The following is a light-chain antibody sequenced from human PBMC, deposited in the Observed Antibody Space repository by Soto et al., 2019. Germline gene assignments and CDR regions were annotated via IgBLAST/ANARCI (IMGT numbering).Light chain of an antibody. CDR2: ANS. CDR1: SSNIGAGYD. Sequence: QSVLTQPPSVSGAPGQRVTISCTGSSSNIGAGYDVHWYQQLPGTAPRLPIYANSDRPSGVPDRFSGSKSGTSASLAITGLQAEDEADYYCQSYDNSLSGDVVFGGGTKLTVL. J-gene: IGLJ2*01. CDR3: QSYDNSLSGDVV. V-gene: IGLV1-40*01.